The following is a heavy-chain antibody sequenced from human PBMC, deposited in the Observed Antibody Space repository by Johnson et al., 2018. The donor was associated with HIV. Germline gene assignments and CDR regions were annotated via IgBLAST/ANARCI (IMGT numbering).Heavy chain of an antibody. V-gene: IGHV3-30*04. J-gene: IGHJ3*02. CDR2: ISYDGSNK. CDR3: ARGGYYYDSYYAFDI. CDR1: GFTFSSYA. Sequence: VQLVESGGGVVQPGRSLRLSCAASGFTFSSYAMHWVRQAPGKGLEWVAVISYDGSNKYYADSVKGRFTISRDNSKNTLYLQMNSLRAEDTAVYYCARGGYYYDSYYAFDIWGQGTMVTVSS. D-gene: IGHD3-22*01.